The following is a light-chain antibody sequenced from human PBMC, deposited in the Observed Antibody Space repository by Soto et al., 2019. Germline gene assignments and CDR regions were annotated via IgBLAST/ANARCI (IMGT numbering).Light chain of an antibody. CDR1: SGHSSYA. V-gene: IGLV4-69*01. CDR3: QTWGTGVV. CDR2: LNSDGSH. J-gene: IGLJ2*01. Sequence: QLVLTQSPSASASLGASVKLTGTLSSGHSSYAIAWHQQQPEKGPRYLMKLNSDGSHSKGDGIPDRFSGSSSGAERYLTISSLQSEDEADYYCQTWGTGVVFGGGTKVTVL.